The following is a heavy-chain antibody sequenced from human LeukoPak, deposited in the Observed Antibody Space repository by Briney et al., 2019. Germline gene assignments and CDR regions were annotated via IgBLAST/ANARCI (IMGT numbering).Heavy chain of an antibody. D-gene: IGHD6-19*01. CDR3: ARNSGWYGLS. V-gene: IGHV3-23*01. CDR1: GFTFSSYW. CDR2: IDYDGGSG. Sequence: GGSLRLSCAASGFTFSSYWMSWIRQAPGKGLEWVSSIDYDGGSGHYADSVKGRFTISRDNSNNTLFLHLNSLRGEDTAVYYCARNSGWYGLSWGQGTLVTVSS. J-gene: IGHJ1*01.